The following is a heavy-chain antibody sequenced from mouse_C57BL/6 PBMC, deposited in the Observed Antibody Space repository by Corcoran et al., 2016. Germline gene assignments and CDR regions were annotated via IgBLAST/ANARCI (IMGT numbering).Heavy chain of an antibody. Sequence: EVQLQQSGPELVKPGASVKIPCKASGYTFTDYNMDWVKQSHGKSLEWIGDINPNNGGTIYNQKFKGKATLTVDKSSSTAYMELRSLTSEDTAVYYCARSGAYYSPATGYFDVWGTGTTVTVSS. CDR2: INPNNGGT. V-gene: IGHV1-18*01. J-gene: IGHJ1*03. D-gene: IGHD2-12*01. CDR3: ARSGAYYSPATGYFDV. CDR1: GYTFTDYN.